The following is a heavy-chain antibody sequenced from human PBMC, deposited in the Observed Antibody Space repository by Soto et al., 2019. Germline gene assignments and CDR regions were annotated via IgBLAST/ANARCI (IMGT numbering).Heavy chain of an antibody. Sequence: PSETLSLTCTLSGGSISSYYWSWIRQPAGKGLEWIGRIYTSGSTNSKPSLKSRVTMSVDTSKNQFSLKLSSVNAADTAVYYCARLKGEQLLPSDYYGMHXWGQGTTLTIS. CDR3: ARLKGEQLLPSDYYGMHX. CDR2: IYTSGST. V-gene: IGHV4-4*07. CDR1: GGSISSYY. J-gene: IGHJ6*02. D-gene: IGHD2-2*01.